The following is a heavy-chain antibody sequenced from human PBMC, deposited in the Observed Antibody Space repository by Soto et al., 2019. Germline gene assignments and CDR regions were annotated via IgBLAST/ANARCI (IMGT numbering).Heavy chain of an antibody. J-gene: IGHJ4*02. Sequence: TSETLSLTCSVSGGSISSYYWSWIRQPAGKGLEWIGLIYTSGSTNYNPSLKSRVTMSVDTSKNQFSLKLSSVTAADTAVYYCARDRKDSSGWYYFDYWGQGTLVTVSS. CDR2: IYTSGST. CDR1: GGSISSYY. CDR3: ARDRKDSSGWYYFDY. D-gene: IGHD6-19*01. V-gene: IGHV4-4*07.